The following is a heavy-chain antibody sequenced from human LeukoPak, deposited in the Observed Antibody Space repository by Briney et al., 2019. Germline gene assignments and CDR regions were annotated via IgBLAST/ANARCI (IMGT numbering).Heavy chain of an antibody. CDR2: ISAYNGNK. D-gene: IGHD7-27*01. Sequence: GESLKISCKGSGYSFTSYWIGWVRQAPGQGLEWMGWISAYNGNKNYAQKLQGRVTMTTDTSTSTAYMELRSLRSDDTAVYYCARWGIRDFDYWGQGTLVTVSS. CDR3: ARWGIRDFDY. J-gene: IGHJ4*02. CDR1: GYSFTSYW. V-gene: IGHV1-18*04.